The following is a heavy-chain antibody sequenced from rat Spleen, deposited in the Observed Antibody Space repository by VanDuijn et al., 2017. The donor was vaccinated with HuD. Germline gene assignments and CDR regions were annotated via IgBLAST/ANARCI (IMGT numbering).Heavy chain of an antibody. CDR3: TTWATVATDFDY. V-gene: IGHV5-20*01. D-gene: IGHD1-8*01. J-gene: IGHJ2*01. CDR2: ISYDDSTT. Sequence: EVQLVESGGDLVQPGRSLKLSCAASGFTFSDYYMAWVRQAPTKGLEWVATISYDDSTTYYRDSVTGRFTISRDNADSTLYLQMDSLRSEDTATYYCTTWATVATDFDYWGQGVMVTVSS. CDR1: GFTFSDYY.